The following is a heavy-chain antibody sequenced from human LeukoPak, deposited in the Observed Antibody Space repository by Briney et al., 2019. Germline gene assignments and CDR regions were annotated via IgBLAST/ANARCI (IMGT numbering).Heavy chain of an antibody. CDR1: GGSISSYY. Sequence: SETLSLTCTVSGGSISSYYWSWIRQPAGKGLEWIGRIYTSGSTNYNPSLKSRVTMSVDTSKNQFSLKLSSVTAADTAVYYCARADVDTAMVLRGYYFDYWGQGTLVTVSS. J-gene: IGHJ4*02. D-gene: IGHD5-18*01. V-gene: IGHV4-4*07. CDR2: IYTSGST. CDR3: ARADVDTAMVLRGYYFDY.